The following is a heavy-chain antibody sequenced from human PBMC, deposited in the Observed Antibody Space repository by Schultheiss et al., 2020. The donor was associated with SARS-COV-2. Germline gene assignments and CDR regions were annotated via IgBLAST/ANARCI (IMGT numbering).Heavy chain of an antibody. CDR3: AKGNVGYCSGVSCYPLDY. CDR2: ISGSGGST. CDR1: GFTFSSYA. Sequence: GGSLRLSCAASGFTFSSYAMSWVRQAPGKGLEWVSAISGSGGSTYYADSVKGRFTISRDNSKNTLYLQMNSLRAEDTAMYYCAKGNVGYCSGVSCYPLDYWGQGTLVTVSS. V-gene: IGHV3-23*01. J-gene: IGHJ4*02. D-gene: IGHD2-15*01.